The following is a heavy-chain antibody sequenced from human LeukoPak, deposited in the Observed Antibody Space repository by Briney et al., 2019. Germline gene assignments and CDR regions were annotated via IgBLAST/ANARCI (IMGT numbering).Heavy chain of an antibody. V-gene: IGHV3-30*04. CDR2: ISYDGSIN. CDR3: ARDPTVVGVDSYYYYYMDV. CDR1: GFTFSSYA. Sequence: PGRSLRLSCAASGFTFSSYAMHWVRQAPGKGLEWVALISYDGSINDYADSVKGRFTISRDNAKNSLYLQMNNLRVEDTAVYFCARDPTVVGVDSYYYYYMDVWGEGTTVTVSS. D-gene: IGHD4-23*01. J-gene: IGHJ6*03.